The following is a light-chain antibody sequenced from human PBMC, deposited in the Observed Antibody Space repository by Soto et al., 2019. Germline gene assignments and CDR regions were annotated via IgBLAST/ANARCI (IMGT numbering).Light chain of an antibody. CDR2: EDN. CDR1: SGSIASHY. V-gene: IGLV6-57*04. J-gene: IGLJ6*01. Sequence: NFMLTQPHSVSESPGKTVTISCTRSSGSIASHYVQWYQQRPGSAPTTVIYEDNQRPSGVPDRFSGSIDSSSNSASLTISGLKTEDEADYYCQSYDSSNLNVFGSGTQLTVL. CDR3: QSYDSSNLNV.